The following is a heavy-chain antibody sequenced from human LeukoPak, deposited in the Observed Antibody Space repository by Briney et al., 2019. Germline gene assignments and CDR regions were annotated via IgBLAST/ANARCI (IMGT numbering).Heavy chain of an antibody. CDR2: IYHSGST. V-gene: IGHV4-4*02. Sequence: SGTLSLTCAVSGGSISSSNWRSWVRQPPGKGLEWIGEIYHSGSTNYNPSLKSRVTISVDTSKSRFSLNLISVTAADTAVYYCANSRINSGWYYDYWGQGTLVTVSS. CDR1: GGSISSSNW. J-gene: IGHJ4*02. CDR3: ANSRINSGWYYDY. D-gene: IGHD6-19*01.